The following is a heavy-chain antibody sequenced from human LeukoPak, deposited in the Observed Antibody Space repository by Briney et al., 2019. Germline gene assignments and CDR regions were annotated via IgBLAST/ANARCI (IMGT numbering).Heavy chain of an antibody. V-gene: IGHV3-7*01. D-gene: IGHD1-26*01. CDR2: IKQDGSTK. J-gene: IGHJ4*02. CDR3: TRDTIGSLDY. Sequence: PGGSLRLSCAASGFTFANSWMAWVRQAPGKGLEWVANIKQDGSTKHYADSLKGRFTISRDNPKNSLFLQMNNLRADDTVIYYCTRDTIGSLDYWGQGILVTVAS. CDR1: GFTFANSW.